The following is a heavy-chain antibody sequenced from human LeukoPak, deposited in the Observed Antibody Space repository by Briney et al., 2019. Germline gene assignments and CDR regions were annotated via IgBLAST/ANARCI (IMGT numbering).Heavy chain of an antibody. D-gene: IGHD3-3*01. J-gene: IGHJ1*01. CDR1: GGSISSGSYY. V-gene: IGHV4-61*01. CDR3: ARYRNEALFAFDI. Sequence: PSETLSLTCTVSGGSISSGSYYWSWIRQPPGKGLEWIGYIYYSGNTDYNPSLKSRVTISVATSKNQFSLRLNSVTAADTAVYYCARYRNEALFAFDIWGQGTLVTVSS. CDR2: IYYSGNT.